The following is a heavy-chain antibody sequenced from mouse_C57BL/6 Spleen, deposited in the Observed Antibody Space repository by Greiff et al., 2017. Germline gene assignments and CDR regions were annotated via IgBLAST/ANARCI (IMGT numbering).Heavy chain of an antibody. CDR1: GYTFTDYE. Sequence: QVQLQQSGAELVRPGASVTLSCKASGYTFTDYEMHWVKQTPVHGLEWIGAIDPETGGTAYNQKFKGKAILTADKSSSTAYMELRSLTSEDSAVYFCARWVTGVFAYWGQGTLVTVSA. D-gene: IGHD4-1*01. J-gene: IGHJ3*01. CDR2: IDPETGGT. V-gene: IGHV1-15*01. CDR3: ARWVTGVFAY.